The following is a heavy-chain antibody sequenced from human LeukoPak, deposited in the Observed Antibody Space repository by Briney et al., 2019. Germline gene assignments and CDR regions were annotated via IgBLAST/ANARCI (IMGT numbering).Heavy chain of an antibody. J-gene: IGHJ4*02. V-gene: IGHV4-61*02. D-gene: IGHD5-24*01. CDR1: GGSISSGSYY. CDR3: ASVGRRDGYKTSCYFDY. CDR2: IYTSGST. Sequence: SETLSLTCTVSGGSISSGSYYWSWIRQPAGQGLEWIGRIYTSGSTNYNPSLKSRVTISVDTSKNQFSLKLSSVTAADTAVYYCASVGRRDGYKTSCYFDYWGQGTLVTVSS.